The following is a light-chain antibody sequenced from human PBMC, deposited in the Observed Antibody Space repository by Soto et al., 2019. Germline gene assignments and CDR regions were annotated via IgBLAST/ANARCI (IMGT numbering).Light chain of an antibody. CDR3: MQGTHWPWT. J-gene: IGKJ1*01. Sequence: DVVMTQSPLSLPVTLGQPASISCRSSQSLVYRDGNTYLNWFQQRPGQSPRRLISKVSNRDSGVPDRFSGSGSGTDFTLRISRVEAEDVGVYYCMQGTHWPWTFGQGTKVEI. V-gene: IGKV2-30*01. CDR2: KVS. CDR1: QSLVYRDGNTY.